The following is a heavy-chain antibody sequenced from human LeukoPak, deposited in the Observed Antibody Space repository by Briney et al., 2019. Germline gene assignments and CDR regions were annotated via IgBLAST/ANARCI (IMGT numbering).Heavy chain of an antibody. V-gene: IGHV3-30*02. CDR2: IRFDGSSI. Sequence: GGSLRLSCAASGFTFSNYGMRWVRQAPGKGLEWVAFIRFDGSSIYYADSVKGRFTISRDNSKNTLYVQMNSLRAEDTAVYYCARDCELGVNWNPFDYWGQGTLVTVSS. CDR1: GFTFSNYG. D-gene: IGHD1-20*01. J-gene: IGHJ4*02. CDR3: ARDCELGVNWNPFDY.